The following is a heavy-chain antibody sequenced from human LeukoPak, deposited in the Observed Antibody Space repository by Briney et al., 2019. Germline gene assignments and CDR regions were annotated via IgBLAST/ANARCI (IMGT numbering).Heavy chain of an antibody. CDR3: ARALRSFAFDI. Sequence: ASVKVSCKTSGYSFTAFYIHWVRQAPGQGLEWMGWIHPRRGDTNYAQNFQGRVTLTRDTSISTAYMELSRLGSHDTAVYYCARALRSFAFDIWGQGTMVTVSS. J-gene: IGHJ3*02. CDR2: IHPRRGDT. V-gene: IGHV1-2*02. D-gene: IGHD3-10*01. CDR1: GYSFTAFY.